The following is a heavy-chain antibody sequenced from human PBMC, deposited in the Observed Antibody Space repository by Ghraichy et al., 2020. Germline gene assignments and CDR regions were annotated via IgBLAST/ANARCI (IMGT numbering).Heavy chain of an antibody. CDR1: GGSFSGYY. V-gene: IGHV4-34*01. CDR2: INHSGST. CDR3: ARGGDIVVVVAATSRYFDL. J-gene: IGHJ2*01. Sequence: SQTLSLTCAVYGGSFSGYYWSWIRQPPGKGLEWIGEINHSGSTNYNPSLKSRVTISVDTSKNQFSLKLSSGTAADTAVCYCARGGDIVVVVAATSRYFDLWGRGTLVTVSS. D-gene: IGHD2-15*01.